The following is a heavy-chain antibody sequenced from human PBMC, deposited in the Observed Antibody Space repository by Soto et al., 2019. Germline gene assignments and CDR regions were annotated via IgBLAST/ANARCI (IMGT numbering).Heavy chain of an antibody. V-gene: IGHV1-69*13. CDR1: GGTFSSYR. Sequence: SVKVSGKASGGTFSSYRINWVRQAPGQGLEWVGGIVPIRRTADYAQTFQGRVSITADESARTSYMELRSLRYQDTAVYYCVRDSGAKLSSSWGQGTLVTVSS. CDR3: VRDSGAKLSSS. D-gene: IGHD6-13*01. J-gene: IGHJ4*02. CDR2: IVPIRRTA.